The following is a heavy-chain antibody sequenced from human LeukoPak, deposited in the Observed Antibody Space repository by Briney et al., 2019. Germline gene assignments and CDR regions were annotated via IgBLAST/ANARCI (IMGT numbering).Heavy chain of an antibody. Sequence: ASVKVSCKASGYTFISYYMHWVRQAPGQGLEWMGIINPSGGSKTYAQKFQGRVTMTRDTSTSTVYMELSSLRSEDTAVYYCVRAYNREAVAGTTYAPFAYWGQGTLVTVSS. D-gene: IGHD6-19*01. CDR1: GYTFISYY. CDR2: INPSGGSK. CDR3: VRAYNREAVAGTTYAPFAY. V-gene: IGHV1-46*01. J-gene: IGHJ4*02.